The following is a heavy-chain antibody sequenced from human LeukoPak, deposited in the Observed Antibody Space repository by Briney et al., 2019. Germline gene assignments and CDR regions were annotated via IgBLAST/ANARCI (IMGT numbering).Heavy chain of an antibody. Sequence: PSETLSLTCAVYGGSFSGYYWSWIRQPPGKGLEWIGEINHSGSTNYNPSLKSRVTISMDTSKNQFSLKLSSVTAADTAVYYCARAEGGSYAEEYFQHWGQGTLVTVSS. D-gene: IGHD1-26*01. V-gene: IGHV4-34*01. CDR1: GGSFSGYY. CDR3: ARAEGGSYAEEYFQH. CDR2: INHSGST. J-gene: IGHJ1*01.